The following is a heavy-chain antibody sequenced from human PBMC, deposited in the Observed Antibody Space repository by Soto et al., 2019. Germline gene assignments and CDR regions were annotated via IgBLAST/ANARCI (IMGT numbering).Heavy chain of an antibody. D-gene: IGHD3-22*01. Sequence: ASVKVSCKVSGYTLTELSVHWVRQAPGKGPEWMGGFDPEDGETIYAQKFQGRVTMTEDTSTDTAYMELSSLRSEDTAVYYCATASHYYDSSGYFPRGRYFDYWGQGTLVTVSS. CDR1: GYTLTELS. V-gene: IGHV1-24*01. CDR3: ATASHYYDSSGYFPRGRYFDY. J-gene: IGHJ4*02. CDR2: FDPEDGET.